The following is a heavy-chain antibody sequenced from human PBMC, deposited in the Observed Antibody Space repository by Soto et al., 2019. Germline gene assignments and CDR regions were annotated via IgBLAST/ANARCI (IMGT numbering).Heavy chain of an antibody. CDR1: GFTFSSYA. CDR3: ARLDKFSSSWS. Sequence: QVQLVESGGGVVQPGRSLRISCAASGFTFSSYAMHWVRQAPGKGLEWVATISYDGSIEYYADSVKGRFTVSRDNSENTLHLQMESLRPEDTALFYCARLDKFSSSWSWGQGTLVTVSS. V-gene: IGHV3-30-3*01. CDR2: ISYDGSIE. D-gene: IGHD6-13*01. J-gene: IGHJ4*02.